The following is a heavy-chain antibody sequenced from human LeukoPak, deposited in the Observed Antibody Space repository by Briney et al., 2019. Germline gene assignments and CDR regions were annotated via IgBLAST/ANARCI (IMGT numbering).Heavy chain of an antibody. CDR1: GFTFSSYA. D-gene: IGHD3-22*01. J-gene: IGHJ3*01. Sequence: PGGSLRLSCAASGFTFSSYAMHWVRQAPGKGLEWVAIVSFDGATKHYANSVKGRFTISRDNSKNTVSVQMSSLRSEDTAVYYCARGSPYFYDSTRDAFDFWGLGTMVTVSS. CDR2: VSFDGATK. CDR3: ARGSPYFYDSTRDAFDF. V-gene: IGHV3-30-3*01.